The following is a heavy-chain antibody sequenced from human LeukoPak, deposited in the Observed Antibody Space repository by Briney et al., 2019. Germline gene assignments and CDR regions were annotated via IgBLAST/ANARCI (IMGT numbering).Heavy chain of an antibody. J-gene: IGHJ1*01. CDR1: GFTFSSYG. CDR2: IRYDGSNK. D-gene: IGHD4-23*01. CDR3: AKDSFSGRSYGGNSQWTRYFQH. Sequence: GGSLRLSCAASGFTFSSYGMHWVRQAPGKGLEWVAFIRYDGSNKYYADSVKGRFTISRDNSKNTLYLQMNSLRAEDTAVYYCAKDSFSGRSYGGNSQWTRYFQHWGQGTLVTVSS. V-gene: IGHV3-30*02.